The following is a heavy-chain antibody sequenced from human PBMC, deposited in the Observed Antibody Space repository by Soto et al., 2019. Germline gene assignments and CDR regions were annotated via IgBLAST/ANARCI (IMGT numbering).Heavy chain of an antibody. V-gene: IGHV4-34*01. D-gene: IGHD3-16*02. J-gene: IGHJ5*02. CDR2: INHSGST. CDR3: ARVRVLDRYVRWRNWFDP. CDR1: GGSFSGYY. Sequence: SETLSLTCAVYGGSFSGYYWSWIRQPPGKGLEWIGEINHSGSTNYNPSLKSRVTISVDTSKNQFSLKLSSVTAADTAVYYCARVRVLDRYVRWRNWFDPWGQGTPVTVSS.